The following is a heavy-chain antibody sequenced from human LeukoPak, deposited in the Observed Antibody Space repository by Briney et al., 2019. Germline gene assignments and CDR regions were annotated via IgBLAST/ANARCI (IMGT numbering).Heavy chain of an antibody. V-gene: IGHV3-23*01. CDR1: GFIFRNYA. CDR3: GKAEAGTYYFEY. Sequence: GGSLRLSCAASGFIFRNYAMRWVRQAPGKGLEWVSAMSGGGGDRFYADSVKGRFTISRDNSKNTLYLQMSSLRVEDTAVYYCGKAEAGTYYFEYWGQGTLVTVSS. J-gene: IGHJ4*02. CDR2: MSGGGGDR. D-gene: IGHD6-19*01.